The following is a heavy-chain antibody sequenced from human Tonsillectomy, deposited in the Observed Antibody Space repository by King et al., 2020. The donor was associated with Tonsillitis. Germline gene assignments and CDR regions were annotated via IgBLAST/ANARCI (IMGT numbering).Heavy chain of an antibody. V-gene: IGHV4-4*07. Sequence: VQLVESGPGLVKPSETLSLTCTVSGGSISSYYWSWIRQPAGKGLEWIGRMYTSGSTNYNPSLKSRVTMSVDTSKNQFSLKLSSVTAADPAVYYCARGYCTGGSCYHSAPGDGDAFDIWGQGTMVTVSS. CDR1: GGSISSYY. CDR2: MYTSGST. D-gene: IGHD2-15*01. CDR3: ARGYCTGGSCYHSAPGDGDAFDI. J-gene: IGHJ3*02.